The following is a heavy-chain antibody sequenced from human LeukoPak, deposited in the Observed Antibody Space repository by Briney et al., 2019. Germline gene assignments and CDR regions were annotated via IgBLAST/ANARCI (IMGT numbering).Heavy chain of an antibody. CDR2: INHSGST. D-gene: IGHD6-13*01. J-gene: IGHJ3*02. CDR3: ASPGLFGSSWYQDAFDI. CDR1: GGSFSGYY. V-gene: IGHV4-34*01. Sequence: SETLSLTCAVYGGSFSGYYWSWIRQPPGKGLEWIGEINHSGSTNYNPSLKSRVTISVDTSKNQFSLKLSSVTAADTAVYYCASPGLFGSSWYQDAFDIWGQGTMVTVSS.